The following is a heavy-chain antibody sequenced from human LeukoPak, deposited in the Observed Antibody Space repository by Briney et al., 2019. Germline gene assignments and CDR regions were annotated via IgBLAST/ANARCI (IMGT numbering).Heavy chain of an antibody. J-gene: IGHJ4*02. CDR2: ISINTDT. D-gene: IGHD1-26*01. CDR3: PIAQSWDELFDS. Sequence: TGGSLTLSCAACRIVVTGNYMSWVRQPPGKGLEWVSFISINTDTFYADSVRGRFTISRDSSENTLFLQMNTLNDEESAVYYCPIAQSWDELFDSWGQGTLVTVSS. CDR1: RIVVTGNY. V-gene: IGHV3-53*01.